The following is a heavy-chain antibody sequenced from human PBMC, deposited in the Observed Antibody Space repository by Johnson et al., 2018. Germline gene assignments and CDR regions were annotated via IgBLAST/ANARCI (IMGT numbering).Heavy chain of an antibody. Sequence: QVQLVQSGAEVKKPGSSVKVSCKASGAPFSSYTITWVRQAPGRGLEWMGRSIPIPGITNYAQNFQGRVTITADKSTSTAYMELSRLRSEDTAVYYCAREPRSGYWLRRNNRLDPWGQGTLVTVSS. CDR1: GAPFSSYT. CDR3: AREPRSGYWLRRNNRLDP. CDR2: SIPIPGIT. D-gene: IGHD2-15*01. J-gene: IGHJ5*02. V-gene: IGHV1-69*09.